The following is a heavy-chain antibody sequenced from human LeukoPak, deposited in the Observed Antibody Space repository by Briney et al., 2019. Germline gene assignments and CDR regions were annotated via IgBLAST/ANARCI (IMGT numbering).Heavy chain of an antibody. CDR3: AKRDRPCSGDCSAPYYFDY. Sequence: PGGSLRLTCAASGXTFSSYAVSWVRQTPGKGLEWVSSISSSGRNTYYADSVKGRFTISRDNSENTLYLQVSSLRAEDTAVYYCAKRDRPCSGDCSAPYYFDYWGQGTLVTVSS. CDR2: ISSSGRNT. J-gene: IGHJ4*02. CDR1: GXTFSSYA. D-gene: IGHD2-21*02. V-gene: IGHV3-23*01.